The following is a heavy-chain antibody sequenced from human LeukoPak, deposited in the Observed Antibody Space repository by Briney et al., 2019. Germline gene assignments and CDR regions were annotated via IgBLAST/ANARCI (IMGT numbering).Heavy chain of an antibody. Sequence: GGSLRLSCAASGFTFSSYSMNWVRQAPGKGLEWVSYINSSSSTIYYADSVKGRFTISRDNAKNSLYLQMNSLRAEDTAVYYCARGTRSYDPWGQGTLVTVSS. V-gene: IGHV3-48*01. CDR2: INSSSSTI. CDR1: GFTFSSYS. J-gene: IGHJ5*02. D-gene: IGHD1-7*01. CDR3: ARGTRSYDP.